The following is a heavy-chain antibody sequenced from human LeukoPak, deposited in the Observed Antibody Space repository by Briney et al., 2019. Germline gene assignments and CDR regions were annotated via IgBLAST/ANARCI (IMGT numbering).Heavy chain of an antibody. J-gene: IGHJ4*02. Sequence: ASVKVSCKASGYTFTSYDINWVRQATGQGLEWMGWMNPNSGNTGYAQKFQGRVTMTRNTSISTAYMELSSLRSEDTAVYYCARRAAAGTLPRRDFGYWGQGTLVTVSS. CDR2: MNPNSGNT. D-gene: IGHD6-13*01. V-gene: IGHV1-8*01. CDR1: GYTFTSYD. CDR3: ARRAAAGTLPRRDFGY.